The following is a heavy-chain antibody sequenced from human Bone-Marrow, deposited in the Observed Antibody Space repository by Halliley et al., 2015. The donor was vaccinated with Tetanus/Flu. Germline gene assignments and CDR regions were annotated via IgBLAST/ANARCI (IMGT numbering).Heavy chain of an antibody. D-gene: IGHD4-17*01. CDR2: ISASGGST. J-gene: IGHJ2*01. Sequence: SLRLSCAGSGFTFSNYAMTWVRQAPGKRLEWVSSISASGGSTYYADSVKGRFTIPRDTSKYTLYLEMNSLRVADTAVYYCATALTKVGWRFGLFDLWGRGTLVTVSS. CDR3: ATALTKVGWRFGLFDL. V-gene: IGHV3-23*01. CDR1: GFTFSNYA.